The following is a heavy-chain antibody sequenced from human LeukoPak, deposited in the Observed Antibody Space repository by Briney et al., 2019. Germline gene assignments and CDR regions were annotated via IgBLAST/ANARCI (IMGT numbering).Heavy chain of an antibody. CDR1: GFSLSTSGMC. D-gene: IGHD3-22*01. Sequence: SGPTLVNPTQTLTLSCTFSGFSLSTSGMCVSWIRQPPGKALEWLALIDWDDDKYYSTSLKTRLTISKDTSKNQVVLTMTNMDPVDTATYNCARSDWYYYDSSGYYYFDYWGQGTLVTVSS. CDR3: ARSDWYYYDSSGYYYFDY. CDR2: IDWDDDK. V-gene: IGHV2-70*01. J-gene: IGHJ4*02.